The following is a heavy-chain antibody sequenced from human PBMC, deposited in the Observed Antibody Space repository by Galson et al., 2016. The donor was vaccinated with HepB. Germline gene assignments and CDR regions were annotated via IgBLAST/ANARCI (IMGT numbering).Heavy chain of an antibody. Sequence: QSGAEVTKPGESLKISCKGSGSNFTSYWIGWVRQMPGKGLEWMGIIYPGDSDARYSPSFQGQVTISADKSISTAYLQWSSLKASDTAMYYCARLGRDYYGSGSYRYDYYYGMDVWGQGTTVTVSS. CDR3: ARLGRDYYGSGSYRYDYYYGMDV. CDR2: IYPGDSDA. J-gene: IGHJ6*02. CDR1: GSNFTSYW. V-gene: IGHV5-51*01. D-gene: IGHD3-10*01.